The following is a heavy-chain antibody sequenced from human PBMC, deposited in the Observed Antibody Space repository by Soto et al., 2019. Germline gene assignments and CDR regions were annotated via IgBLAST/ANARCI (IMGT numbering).Heavy chain of an antibody. CDR2: ISWNSGSI. CDR1: GFTFDDYA. Sequence: EVQLVESGGGLVQPGRSLRLSCAASGFTFDDYAMHWVRQAPGKGLEWVSGISWNSGSIGYADSVKGRFTISRDNAKNSLYLQMNSLRAEDTALYYCAKGSAGRYFDCLLKQGAFDIWGQGTMVTVSS. V-gene: IGHV3-9*01. CDR3: AKGSAGRYFDCLLKQGAFDI. J-gene: IGHJ3*02. D-gene: IGHD3-9*01.